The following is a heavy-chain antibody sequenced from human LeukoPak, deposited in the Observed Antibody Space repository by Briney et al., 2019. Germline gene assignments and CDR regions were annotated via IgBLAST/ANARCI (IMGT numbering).Heavy chain of an antibody. CDR2: ISAYNGNT. Sequence: ASVKVSCKPSGYTFTSYGVTWVRQAPGQGLEWMGWISAYNGNTNYAQKLQGRVTLTTDTSTNTAYMELRSLRSDDTAVYYCACTVGADIPDAFDIWGQGAMVTVSS. CDR3: ACTVGADIPDAFDI. V-gene: IGHV1-18*01. D-gene: IGHD1-26*01. J-gene: IGHJ3*02. CDR1: GYTFTSYG.